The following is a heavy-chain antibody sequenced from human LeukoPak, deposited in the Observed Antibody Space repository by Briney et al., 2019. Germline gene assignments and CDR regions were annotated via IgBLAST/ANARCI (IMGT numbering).Heavy chain of an antibody. J-gene: IGHJ4*02. Sequence: GGSLRLSCAASGFTFSSYWMSWVRQAPGKGLEWVANIKQDGSEKYYVDSVKGRFTISRDNAKNSLYLQMNSLRAEDTAVYYCARVTEPGYSYGYYFDYWGQGTLVTVSS. CDR3: ARVTEPGYSYGYYFDY. CDR2: IKQDGSEK. V-gene: IGHV3-7*05. CDR1: GFTFSSYW. D-gene: IGHD5-18*01.